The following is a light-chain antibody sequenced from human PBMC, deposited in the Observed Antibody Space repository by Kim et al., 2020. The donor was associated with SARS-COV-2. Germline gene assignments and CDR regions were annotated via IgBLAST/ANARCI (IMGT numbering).Light chain of an antibody. V-gene: IGLV3-1*01. J-gene: IGLJ1*01. CDR3: QAWDSSTEV. Sequence: SYELTQPPSVSVSPGQTASITCSGDKFGDKYACWYQQKPGQSPVLVIYQDSKRPSGIPERFSGSNSGNTATLTISGTRAMDEADYYCQAWDSSTEVFGTG. CDR2: QDS. CDR1: KFGDKY.